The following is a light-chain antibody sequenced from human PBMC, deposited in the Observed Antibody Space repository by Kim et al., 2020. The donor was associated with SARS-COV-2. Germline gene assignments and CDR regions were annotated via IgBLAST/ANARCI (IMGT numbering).Light chain of an antibody. CDR2: EAS. J-gene: IGKJ4*01. Sequence: DTQMTQSPSSLSASVGDRVTITCRASQSIGTWLAWYQQKPGKAPRLLIYEASNLDSGVPSRFSGSGSGTEFTLTISSLQTDDFATYYCQQYNRSPGLTFGGGTKVDIK. V-gene: IGKV1-5*03. CDR3: QQYNRSPGLT. CDR1: QSIGTW.